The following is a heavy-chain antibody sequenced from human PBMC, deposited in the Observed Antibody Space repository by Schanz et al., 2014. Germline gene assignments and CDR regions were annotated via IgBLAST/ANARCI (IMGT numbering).Heavy chain of an antibody. CDR2: MNPTTGNR. V-gene: IGHV1-8*01. D-gene: IGHD4-17*01. CDR3: AIHYGDRPL. Sequence: QVQLVQSGAEVKKPGASVRVSCKASGYSFTTYDVNWVGQATGQGLEWMGWMNPTTGNRGYAQNFQGRVTITRDTSLKTAYMEMAELKFEDACVYYCAIHYGDRPLWGQGTLIAVSS. J-gene: IGHJ4*02. CDR1: GYSFTTYD.